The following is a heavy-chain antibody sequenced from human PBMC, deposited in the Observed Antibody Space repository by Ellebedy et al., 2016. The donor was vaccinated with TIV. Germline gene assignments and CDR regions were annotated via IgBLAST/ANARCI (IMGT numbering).Heavy chain of an antibody. Sequence: SVKVSXKASGYTFTSYAISWVRQAPGQGLEWMGGIIPIFGTANYAQKFQGRVTITADESTSTAYMELSSLRSGDTAVYYCARESSSSEDYWGQGTLVTVSS. D-gene: IGHD6-6*01. V-gene: IGHV1-69*13. CDR2: IIPIFGTA. CDR1: GYTFTSYA. J-gene: IGHJ4*02. CDR3: ARESSSSEDY.